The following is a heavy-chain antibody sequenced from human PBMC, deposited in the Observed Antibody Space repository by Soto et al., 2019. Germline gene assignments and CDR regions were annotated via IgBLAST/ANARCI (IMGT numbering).Heavy chain of an antibody. J-gene: IGHJ4*02. Sequence: GGSLRLSCAASGLTFSSYAMSWVRQAPGKGLEWVSGISGSGISTYYADSVKGRFTISRDNSKNTLYLQMNSLRADDTAMYYCARDLGMVRGDLYLDYWGQGAVVTVSS. CDR3: ARDLGMVRGDLYLDY. CDR2: ISGSGIST. V-gene: IGHV3-23*01. CDR1: GLTFSSYA. D-gene: IGHD3-10*01.